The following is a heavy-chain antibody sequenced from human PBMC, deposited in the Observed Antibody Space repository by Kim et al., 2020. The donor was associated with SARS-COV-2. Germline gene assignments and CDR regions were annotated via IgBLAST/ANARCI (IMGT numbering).Heavy chain of an antibody. CDR3: ARGGKVRGGRRYYYYYGMDD. D-gene: IGHD3-10*01. CDR2: ISAYNGNT. CDR1: GYTFTSHG. J-gene: IGHJ6*04. Sequence: ASVKVSCKASGYTFTSHGISWVRQAPGQGLEWMGLISAYNGNTNYAQKLQGRVTMTTDTTTSTAYMELRSLRSDDTAVHYCARGGKVRGGRRYYYYYGMDDWGEGTTVTVSS. V-gene: IGHV1-18*01.